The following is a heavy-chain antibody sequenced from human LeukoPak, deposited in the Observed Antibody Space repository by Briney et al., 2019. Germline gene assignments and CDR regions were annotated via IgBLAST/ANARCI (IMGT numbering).Heavy chain of an antibody. CDR1: GGSIRSSSYY. CDR3: ARGIRYYDFWGTPRD. D-gene: IGHD3-3*01. V-gene: IGHV4-39*07. Sequence: SETLSLTCTVSGGSIRSSSYYWGWIRQPPGKGLEWIGSIYYSGSTYYNPSLKSRVTISVDTSKNQFSLKLSSVTAADTAVYYCARGIRYYDFWGTPRDWGQGTLVTVSS. J-gene: IGHJ4*02. CDR2: IYYSGST.